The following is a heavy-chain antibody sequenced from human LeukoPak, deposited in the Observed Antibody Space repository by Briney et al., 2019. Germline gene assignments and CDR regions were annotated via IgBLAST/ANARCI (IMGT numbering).Heavy chain of an antibody. V-gene: IGHV3-48*01. J-gene: IGHJ4*02. CDR3: ARVLSGDHFDY. D-gene: IGHD3-10*01. Sequence: GGSLRLSCAASGFTFSTYNMNWVRQAPGKGLEWVSYISSSSTTIYNADSVKGRFTISRDNAKNSLYLQMNSLRAEDTAVYYCARVLSGDHFDYWGQGTLVTVSS. CDR1: GFTFSTYN. CDR2: ISSSSTTI.